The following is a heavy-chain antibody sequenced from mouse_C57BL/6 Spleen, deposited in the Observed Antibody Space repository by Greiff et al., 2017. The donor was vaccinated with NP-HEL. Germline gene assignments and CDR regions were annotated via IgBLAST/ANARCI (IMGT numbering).Heavy chain of an antibody. CDR3: ARWGGDGYRPYAMDY. J-gene: IGHJ4*01. V-gene: IGHV1-78*01. Sequence: QVQLQQSDAELVKPGASVKISCKVSGYTFTDHTIHWMKQRPEQGLEWIGYIYPRDGSTKYNEKFKGKATLTADKSSSTAYMQLNSLTSEDSAVYFCARWGGDGYRPYAMDYWGQGTSVTVSS. CDR2: IYPRDGST. D-gene: IGHD2-3*01. CDR1: GYTFTDHT.